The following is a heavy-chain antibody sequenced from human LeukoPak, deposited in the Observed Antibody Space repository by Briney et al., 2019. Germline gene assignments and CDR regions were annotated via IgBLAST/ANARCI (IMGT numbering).Heavy chain of an antibody. CDR1: GFTFSSYA. V-gene: IGHV3-30*04. D-gene: IGHD6-6*01. CDR3: ARDRIAARPVSEVFDY. J-gene: IGHJ4*02. CDR2: ISYDGSNK. Sequence: TGGSLRLSCAASGFTFSSYAMHWVRQAPGKGLEWVAVISYDGSNKYYADSVKGRFTISRDNSKNTLYLQMNSLRAEDTAAYYCARDRIAARPVSEVFDYWGQGTLVTVSS.